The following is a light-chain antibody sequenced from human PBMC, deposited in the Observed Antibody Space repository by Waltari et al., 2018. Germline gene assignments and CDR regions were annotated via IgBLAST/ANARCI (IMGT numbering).Light chain of an antibody. J-gene: IGKJ1*01. V-gene: IGKV4-1*01. CDR2: WAS. CDR1: QSVLSSSNNKNY. Sequence: DIVMTQSPDDLAVSLGERETINGTCSQSVLSSSNNKNYLAWYQQKPGQPPKLLIYWASTRESGVPDRFSGSGSGTDFTLTISSLKAEDVAVYYCQQYYSTPRTFGQGTKVEIK. CDR3: QQYYSTPRT.